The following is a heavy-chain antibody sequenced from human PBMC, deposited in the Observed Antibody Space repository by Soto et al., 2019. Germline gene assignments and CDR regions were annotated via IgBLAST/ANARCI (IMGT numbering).Heavy chain of an antibody. CDR2: ISYDGSNK. Sequence: QVQLVESGGGVVQPGRSLRLSCVASGFTFSSYAMHWVRQAPGKGLEWVAVISYDGSNKYYADSVKGRFTISRDNSKNTLYLQMNSLRAEDTAVYYCARDGPGGSYYDYWGQGTLVTVSS. CDR1: GFTFSSYA. J-gene: IGHJ4*02. D-gene: IGHD1-26*01. V-gene: IGHV3-30-3*01. CDR3: ARDGPGGSYYDY.